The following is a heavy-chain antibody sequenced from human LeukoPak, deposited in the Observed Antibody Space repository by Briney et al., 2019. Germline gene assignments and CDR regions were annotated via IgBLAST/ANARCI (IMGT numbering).Heavy chain of an antibody. CDR3: ARDLGGDGYKQGGFDY. V-gene: IGHV3-7*05. J-gene: IGHJ4*02. D-gene: IGHD5-24*01. CDR2: INQDGSDK. CDR1: GFTFSSYW. Sequence: GGSLRLSCAASGFTFSSYWMTWVRQAPGKGLEWVATINQDGSDKYYVDSMKGRFTISRDNAENSLYLQMNSLRVDDTAVYYCARDLGGDGYKQGGFDYWGQGILVTVSS.